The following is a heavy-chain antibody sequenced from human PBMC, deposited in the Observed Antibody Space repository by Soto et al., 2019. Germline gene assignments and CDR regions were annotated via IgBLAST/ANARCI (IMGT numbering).Heavy chain of an antibody. CDR2: INAGNGNT. Sequence: GASVKVSCKASGYTFTSYAMHWVRQAPGQRLEWMGWINAGNGNTKYSQKFQGRVTITRDTSASTAYMELRSLRSDDTAVYYCARDITGTTGFDPWGQGTLVTVSS. J-gene: IGHJ5*02. CDR1: GYTFTSYA. CDR3: ARDITGTTGFDP. V-gene: IGHV1-3*01. D-gene: IGHD1-20*01.